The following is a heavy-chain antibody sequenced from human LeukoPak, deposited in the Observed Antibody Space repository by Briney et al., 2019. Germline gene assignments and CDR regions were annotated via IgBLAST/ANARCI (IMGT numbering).Heavy chain of an antibody. CDR1: GGSISSGDYY. CDR3: ASRPFVVVVAATYDY. J-gene: IGHJ4*02. Sequence: SQTLSLTCTVSGGSISSGDYYWSWIRQPPGKGLEWIGEINHSGSTNYNPSLKSRVTISVDTSKNQFSLKLSSVTAADTAVYYCASRPFVVVVAATYDYWGQGTLVTVSS. D-gene: IGHD2-15*01. V-gene: IGHV4-30-4*08. CDR2: INHSGST.